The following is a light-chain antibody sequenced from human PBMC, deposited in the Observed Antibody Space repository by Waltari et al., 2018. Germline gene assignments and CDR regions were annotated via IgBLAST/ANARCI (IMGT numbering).Light chain of an antibody. CDR3: QQSYSTPPYT. CDR2: AAS. V-gene: IGKV1-39*01. CDR1: QSISSY. Sequence: DIQMTQSPSSLSASVGDRVTSTCRASQSISSYLNEDQQKPGKAPKLLIYAASSLQSGVPSRFSGSGSGTDFTLTISSLQPEDFATYYCQQSYSTPPYTFGQGTKLEIK. J-gene: IGKJ2*01.